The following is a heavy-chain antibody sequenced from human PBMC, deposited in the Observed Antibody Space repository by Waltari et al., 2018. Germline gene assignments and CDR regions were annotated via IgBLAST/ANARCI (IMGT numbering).Heavy chain of an antibody. Sequence: QVQLQQSGPGLVNPSQTLSLTCDISGDSVSGNSGGWNWIRQSPSRGLEWLGRTYYNSKSYNEYAVSVKSRITINPDTSKNQFSLHLNSVTPDDTAVYYCARGWLRRAFDIWGQGTMVTVSS. J-gene: IGHJ3*02. CDR1: GDSVSGNSGG. CDR2: TYYNSKSYN. D-gene: IGHD3-16*01. V-gene: IGHV6-1*01. CDR3: ARGWLRRAFDI.